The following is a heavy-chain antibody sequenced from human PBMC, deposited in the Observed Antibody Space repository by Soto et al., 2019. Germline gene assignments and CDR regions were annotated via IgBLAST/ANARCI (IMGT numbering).Heavy chain of an antibody. V-gene: IGHV3-30-3*01. J-gene: IGHJ4*02. CDR2: ISYDGSNK. CDR3: ARVPSSRGRAHFDY. Sequence: QVQLVESGGGVVQPGRSLRLSCAASGFTFSSYAMHWVRQAPGKGLEWVAVISYDGSNKYYADSVKGRFTISRDNSENTLYLQMNSLRAEDTPVYYCARVPSSRGRAHFDYWGQGTLVTVSS. D-gene: IGHD3-10*01. CDR1: GFTFSSYA.